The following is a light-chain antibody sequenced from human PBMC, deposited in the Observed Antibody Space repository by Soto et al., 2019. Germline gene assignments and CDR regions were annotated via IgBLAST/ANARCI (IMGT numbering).Light chain of an antibody. CDR1: QGVRSW. V-gene: IGKV1D-12*01. J-gene: IGKJ4*01. CDR2: AAS. Sequence: DIQITQSPSSVFASVGDRVTITCRASQGVRSWLAWYQQKPGKAPKLLIYAASNLQSGVPSRFSGGGSGADYTLTISSLQPEDFATYYCQQGNCFPPTFGGGTRVEIK. CDR3: QQGNCFPPT.